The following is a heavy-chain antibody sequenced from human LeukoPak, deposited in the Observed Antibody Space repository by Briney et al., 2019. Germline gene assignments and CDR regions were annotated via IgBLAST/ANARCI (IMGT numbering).Heavy chain of an antibody. J-gene: IGHJ4*02. Sequence: ASVKVSCKASGGTFSSYAISWVRQAPGQGLEWMGWISAYNGNTNYAQKLQGRVTMTTDTSTSTAYMELRSLRSDDTAVYYCARYFLEYPIDYWGQGTLVTVSS. CDR3: ARYFLEYPIDY. CDR2: ISAYNGNT. V-gene: IGHV1-18*01. D-gene: IGHD2/OR15-2a*01. CDR1: GGTFSSYA.